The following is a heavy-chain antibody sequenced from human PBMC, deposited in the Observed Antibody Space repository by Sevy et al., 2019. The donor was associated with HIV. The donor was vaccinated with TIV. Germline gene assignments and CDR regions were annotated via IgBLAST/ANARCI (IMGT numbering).Heavy chain of an antibody. J-gene: IGHJ6*02. CDR1: GYSFTSYW. V-gene: IGHV5-51*01. Sequence: GESLKISCKGSGYSFTSYWFGWVRQMPGKGLEWMGIIYPGDSDTRYSPSFQGQVTISADKSISTAYLQWSSLKASDTGMYYCARGSKSEFWSGYWGYYYYYGLDVWGQGTTVTVSS. CDR3: ARGSKSEFWSGYWGYYYYYGLDV. D-gene: IGHD3-3*01. CDR2: IYPGDSDT.